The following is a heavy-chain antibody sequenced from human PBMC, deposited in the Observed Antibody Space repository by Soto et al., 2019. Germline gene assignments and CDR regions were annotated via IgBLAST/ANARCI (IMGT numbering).Heavy chain of an antibody. CDR3: ARDDYYDSSGYGGADY. CDR2: ISDSSKDI. Sequence: EVQLVESGGGLVQPGGSLRLSCVVSGFTFSSSNMNWVRQAPGKGLEWVSYISDSSKDIYYADSVKGRFTISRDNAENSLYLQMNSLRDEDTAVYYCARDDYYDSSGYGGADYWGQGTLVTVSS. V-gene: IGHV3-48*02. J-gene: IGHJ4*02. CDR1: GFTFSSSN. D-gene: IGHD3-22*01.